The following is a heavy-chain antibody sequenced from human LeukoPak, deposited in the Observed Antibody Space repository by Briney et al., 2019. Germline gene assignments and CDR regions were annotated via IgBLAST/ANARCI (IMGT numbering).Heavy chain of an antibody. CDR2: INHSGST. V-gene: IGHV4-34*01. D-gene: IGHD3-10*01. Sequence: SETLSLTCAVYGGSFSGYYWSWIRQPPGKGLEWIGEINHSGSTNYNPSLKSRVTISVDTSKNQFSLKLSSVTAADTAVYYCARGLGSVLLWFGDSKGGYYFDYWGQGTLVTVSS. CDR1: GGSFSGYY. CDR3: ARGLGSVLLWFGDSKGGYYFDY. J-gene: IGHJ4*02.